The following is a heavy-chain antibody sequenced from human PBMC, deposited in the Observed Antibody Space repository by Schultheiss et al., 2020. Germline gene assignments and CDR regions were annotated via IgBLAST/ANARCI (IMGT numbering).Heavy chain of an antibody. CDR3: ASLYGDEGGDY. J-gene: IGHJ4*02. Sequence: SETLSLTCTVSGGSISSSSYYWGWIRQPPGKGLEWIGSIYYSGSTYYNPSLKSRVTISVDTSKNQFSLKLSSVTAADTAVYYCASLYGDEGGDYWGQGTLVNGYS. CDR1: GGSISSSSYY. D-gene: IGHD4-17*01. V-gene: IGHV4-39*01. CDR2: IYYSGST.